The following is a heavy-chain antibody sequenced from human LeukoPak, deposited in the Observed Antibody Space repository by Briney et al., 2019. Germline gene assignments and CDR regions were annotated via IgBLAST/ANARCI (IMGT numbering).Heavy chain of an antibody. Sequence: GGSLRLSCAASGFTFSSFVMNWVRQAPGKGLQRVSSISGSAGSTNYADSVKGRLTISRDNSKNTLYLQMNSLRAEDTAVYYCAKDLNGLHAIDYWGQGTLVTVSS. J-gene: IGHJ4*02. CDR1: GFTFSSFV. D-gene: IGHD2-8*01. CDR3: AKDLNGLHAIDY. V-gene: IGHV3-23*01. CDR2: ISGSAGST.